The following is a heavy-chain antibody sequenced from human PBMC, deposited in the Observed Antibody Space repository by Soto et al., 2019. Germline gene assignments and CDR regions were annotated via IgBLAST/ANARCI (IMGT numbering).Heavy chain of an antibody. V-gene: IGHV4-59*01. CDR1: GGSISSYY. CDR2: FYFSGST. CDR3: ARKGSGSGYDL. D-gene: IGHD5-12*01. Sequence: PSETLSLTCSVSGGSISSYYWNWIRQPPGKGLEWIGYFYFSGSTNYNPSLKSRVTISVDTSKNQFSLKVSSVTAADTAVYYCARKGSGSGYDLWGQGTLVTVSS. J-gene: IGHJ4*02.